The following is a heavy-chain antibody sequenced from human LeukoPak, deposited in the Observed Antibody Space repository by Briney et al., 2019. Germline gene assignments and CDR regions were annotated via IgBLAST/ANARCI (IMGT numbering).Heavy chain of an antibody. V-gene: IGHV3-74*01. CDR2: INSDGSST. Sequence: PGRSLRLSCAASGFTFSSYAMHWVRQAPGKGLVWVSRINSDGSSTSYADSVKGRFTISRDNAKNTLYLQMNSLRAEDTAVYYCARERWLQQSGFDYWGQGTLVTVSS. CDR3: ARERWLQQSGFDY. D-gene: IGHD5-24*01. CDR1: GFTFSSYA. J-gene: IGHJ4*02.